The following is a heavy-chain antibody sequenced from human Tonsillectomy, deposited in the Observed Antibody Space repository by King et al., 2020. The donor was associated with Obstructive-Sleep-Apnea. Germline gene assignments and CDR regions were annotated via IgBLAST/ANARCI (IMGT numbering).Heavy chain of an antibody. D-gene: IGHD2-15*01. CDR1: GFPFRNYA. V-gene: IGHV3-23*04. CDR2: INAGGGNR. Sequence: VQLVESGGGLIHPGGSLRLSCTASGFPFRNYAMSWVRQAPGKGLEWVSAINAGGGNRYYAESVRGRFTISRDTPKNTLYLQMNTLGDEDTAVYYCARGLLLQSEGAYFFDYWGQGALVTVSS. CDR3: ARGLLLQSEGAYFFDY. J-gene: IGHJ4*02.